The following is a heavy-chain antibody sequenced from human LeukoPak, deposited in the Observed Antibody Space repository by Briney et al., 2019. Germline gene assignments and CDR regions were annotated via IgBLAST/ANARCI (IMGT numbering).Heavy chain of an antibody. Sequence: SETLSLTCAVSGYSIRSGYYWGWIRQPAGKGLEWIGSIYHSGSTYYNPSLKSRVTISVDTSKKQFSLKLTSVTAADTAVYYCARAWDSSGYVDYWGQGTLVTVSS. J-gene: IGHJ4*02. CDR2: IYHSGST. V-gene: IGHV4-38-2*01. D-gene: IGHD3-22*01. CDR1: GYSIRSGYY. CDR3: ARAWDSSGYVDY.